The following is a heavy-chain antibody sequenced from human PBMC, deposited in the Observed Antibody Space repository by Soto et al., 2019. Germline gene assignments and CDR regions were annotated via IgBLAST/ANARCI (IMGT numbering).Heavy chain of an antibody. Sequence: GGSLRLSCAASGFTFDDYAMHWVRQAPGKGLEWVSGISWNSGSIGYADSVKGRFTISRDNAKNSLYLQMNSLRAEDTALYYCAKASRSSTSDAGYMDAWGKGTTVTVS. CDR3: AKASRSSTSDAGYMDA. CDR2: ISWNSGSI. V-gene: IGHV3-9*01. CDR1: GFTFDDYA. D-gene: IGHD2-2*01. J-gene: IGHJ6*03.